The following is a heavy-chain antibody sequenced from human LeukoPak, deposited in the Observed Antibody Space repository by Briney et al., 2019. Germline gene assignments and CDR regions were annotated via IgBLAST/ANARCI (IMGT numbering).Heavy chain of an antibody. D-gene: IGHD1-14*01. CDR2: INHSGST. J-gene: IGHJ4*02. CDR1: GGSFSGYY. Sequence: PSETLSPTCAVHGGSFSGYYWTWIRQPPGKGLEWIGEINHSGSTNYNPSLKSRLTISIDTSKNQFSLKLTSVTAADTALYFCARAPHTSPTDYYFDFWGPGTLVTVSS. CDR3: ARAPHTSPTDYYFDF. V-gene: IGHV4-34*01.